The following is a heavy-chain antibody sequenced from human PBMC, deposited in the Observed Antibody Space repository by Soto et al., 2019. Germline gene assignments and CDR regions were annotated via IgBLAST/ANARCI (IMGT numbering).Heavy chain of an antibody. CDR3: ARAPIAVAGTINWFYP. CDR1: GGSISSGGYY. J-gene: IGHJ5*02. D-gene: IGHD6-19*01. CDR2: IYYSGST. V-gene: IGHV4-31*03. Sequence: SETLSLTCTVSGGSISSGGYYWSWIRQHPGKGLEWIGYIYYSGSTYYNPSLKSRVTISVDTSKNQFSLKLSSVTAADTAVYYCARAPIAVAGTINWFYPWGQGTLVTVSS.